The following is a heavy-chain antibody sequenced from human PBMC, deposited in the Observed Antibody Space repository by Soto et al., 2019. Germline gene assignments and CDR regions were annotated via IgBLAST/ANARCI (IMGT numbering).Heavy chain of an antibody. J-gene: IGHJ6*02. CDR2: IYYSGGT. D-gene: IGHD3-16*01. Sequence: PSETLSLTCTASGGSISSSSYYWGWIRQPPGKGLEWIGSIYYSGGTYYNPSLKSRVTISVDTSKNQFSLKLSSVTAADTAVYYCAVGDYYYYGMDVWGQGTTVTVSS. CDR3: AVGDYYYYGMDV. CDR1: GGSISSSSYY. V-gene: IGHV4-39*01.